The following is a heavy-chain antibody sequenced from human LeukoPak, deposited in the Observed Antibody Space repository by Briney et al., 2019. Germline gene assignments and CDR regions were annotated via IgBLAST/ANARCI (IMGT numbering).Heavy chain of an antibody. D-gene: IGHD3-22*01. CDR2: INPNSGGT. J-gene: IGHJ5*02. Sequence: ASVKVSCKASGYTFTGYYMHWVRQAPGQGLEWMGWINPNSGGTNYAQKFQGRVTMTRDTSISTAYMELSRLRSDDTAVYYCARDLGYYDSKPYNWFDPWGQGTLVTVSS. CDR3: ARDLGYYDSKPYNWFDP. V-gene: IGHV1-2*02. CDR1: GYTFTGYY.